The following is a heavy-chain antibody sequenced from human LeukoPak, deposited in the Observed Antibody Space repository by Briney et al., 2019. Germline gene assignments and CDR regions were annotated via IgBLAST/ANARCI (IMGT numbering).Heavy chain of an antibody. D-gene: IGHD2-2*01. J-gene: IGHJ4*02. CDR2: INPNSGGT. V-gene: IGHV1-2*02. CDR3: ASTGYCSSTSCYDFDY. CDR1: GYTFTGYY. Sequence: ASVKVSCKASGYTFTGYYMHWVRQAPGQGLERMGWINPNSGGTNYAQKFQGRVTMTRDTSISTAYMELSRLRSDDTAVYYCASTGYCSSTSCYDFDYWGQGTLVTVSS.